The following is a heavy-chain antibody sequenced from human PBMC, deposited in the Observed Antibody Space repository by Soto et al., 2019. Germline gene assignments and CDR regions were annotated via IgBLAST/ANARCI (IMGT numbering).Heavy chain of an antibody. Sequence: SQTLSLTCALSADSVSSNSAAWNWIRQSPSRGLEWLGRTYYRSKWYNDYAVSVKSRITINPDTSKNQFSLQLNSVTPEDTAVYYCARVNWNLGYYGMDVWGQGTTVTVSS. CDR1: ADSVSSNSAA. CDR3: ARVNWNLGYYGMDV. D-gene: IGHD1-7*01. CDR2: TYYRSKWYN. J-gene: IGHJ6*02. V-gene: IGHV6-1*01.